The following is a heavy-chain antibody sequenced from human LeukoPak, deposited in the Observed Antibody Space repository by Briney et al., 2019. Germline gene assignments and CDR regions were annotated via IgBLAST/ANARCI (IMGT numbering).Heavy chain of an antibody. CDR2: IKQDGSEK. CDR3: ARDSVHGYYDSSGYSALFDY. Sequence: GGSLRLSCAASGFTFSSYWMSWVRQAPGKGLEWVASIKQDGSEKYYVDSVKGRFTISRDNAKNSLYLQMNSLRAEDTAVYYCARDSVHGYYDSSGYSALFDYWGQGTLVTVSS. J-gene: IGHJ4*02. D-gene: IGHD3-22*01. V-gene: IGHV3-7*01. CDR1: GFTFSSYW.